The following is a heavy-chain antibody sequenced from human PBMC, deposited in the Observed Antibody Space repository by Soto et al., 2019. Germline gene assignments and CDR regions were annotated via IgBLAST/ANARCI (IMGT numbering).Heavy chain of an antibody. J-gene: IGHJ6*02. V-gene: IGHV3-30-3*01. CDR3: AREPPSDPYYYYGMDV. CDR1: GFTFSSYA. CDR2: ISYDGSNK. D-gene: IGHD2-2*01. Sequence: QVQLVESGGGVVQPGRSLRLSCAASGFTFSSYAMHWVRQAPGKGLEWVAVISYDGSNKYYADSVKGRFTISRDNSKNPLYLQMNSLRAEDTAVYYCAREPPSDPYYYYGMDVWGQGTTVTVSS.